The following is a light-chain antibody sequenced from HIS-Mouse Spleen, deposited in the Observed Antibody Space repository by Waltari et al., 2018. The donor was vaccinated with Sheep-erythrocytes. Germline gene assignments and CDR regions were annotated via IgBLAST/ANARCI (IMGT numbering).Light chain of an antibody. CDR1: ALPQKY. Sequence: SYELTQPPSVSVSPGQTARITCSGAALPQKYAYWYQQKSGQAPVLVIYEDSTRPSGIPERFSGSSSGTMATLTISGAQVEDEADYYCYSTDSSGNHRVFGTGTKVTVL. V-gene: IGLV3-10*01. CDR3: YSTDSSGNHRV. CDR2: EDS. J-gene: IGLJ1*01.